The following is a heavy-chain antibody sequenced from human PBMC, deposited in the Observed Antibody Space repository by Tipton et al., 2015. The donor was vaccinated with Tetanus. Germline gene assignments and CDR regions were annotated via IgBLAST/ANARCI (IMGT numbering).Heavy chain of an antibody. CDR3: GKQNGGRWVVDH. V-gene: IGHV3-11*01. J-gene: IGHJ4*02. CDR2: ISSSGSTI. D-gene: IGHD4-23*01. Sequence: SLRLSCAASGFTFSDYYMSWIRQAPGKGLEWVSYISSSGSTIYYADSVKGRFTISRDNAKNSLSLQVNSLRADDTAVYYCGKQNGGRWVVDHWGQGTLVTVSS. CDR1: GFTFSDYY.